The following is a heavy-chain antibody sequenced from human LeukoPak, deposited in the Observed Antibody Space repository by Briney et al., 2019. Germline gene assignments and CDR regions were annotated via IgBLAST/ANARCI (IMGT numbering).Heavy chain of an antibody. CDR3: ASSTTPYGSGSYY. CDR2: IDPSDSYT. CDR1: GYSFTSYW. J-gene: IGHJ4*02. V-gene: IGHV5-10-1*01. D-gene: IGHD3-10*01. Sequence: GESLKISCKGSGYSFTSYWISWVRQMPGKGLEWMGRIDPSDSYTNYSPSFQGHVTISAGKSISTAYLQWSSLKASDTAMYYCASSTTPYGSGSYYWGQGTLVTVSS.